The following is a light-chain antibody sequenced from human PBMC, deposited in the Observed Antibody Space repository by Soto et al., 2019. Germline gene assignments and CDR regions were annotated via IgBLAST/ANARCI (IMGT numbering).Light chain of an antibody. V-gene: IGKV3-15*01. CDR3: QQYNNWLT. CDR2: GAS. CDR1: QSVSSN. Sequence: ELVMTQSPATLSVSPGERATLSRRASQSVSSNLAWYQQKPGQAPRLLIYGASTRATGIPASFSGSGSGTEFSLTFSSLQSEDFAVYYCQQYNNWLTFGGGTKVDIK. J-gene: IGKJ4*01.